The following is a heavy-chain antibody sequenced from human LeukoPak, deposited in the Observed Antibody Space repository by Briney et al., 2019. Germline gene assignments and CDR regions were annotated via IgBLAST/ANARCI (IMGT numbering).Heavy chain of an antibody. CDR2: INIDGSIT. Sequence: GGSLRLSCAAPEFTFSSYWMHWVRHAPGKGLVWVSRINIDGSITSSADSVKGRFTISRDNAKNTLYLQMDSLRAEDTAVYYCARSSGWHGGTGYFDYWGQGTLVTVSS. J-gene: IGHJ4*02. CDR1: EFTFSSYW. V-gene: IGHV3-74*01. D-gene: IGHD6-19*01. CDR3: ARSSGWHGGTGYFDY.